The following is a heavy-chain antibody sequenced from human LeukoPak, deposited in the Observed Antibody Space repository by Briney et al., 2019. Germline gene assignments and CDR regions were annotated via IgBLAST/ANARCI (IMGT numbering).Heavy chain of an antibody. CDR1: GFTFSSYG. CDR2: IRYDGSNK. D-gene: IGHD2-15*01. Sequence: GGSLRLSCAASGFTFSSYGMHWVRQAPGKGLEWVAFIRYDGSNKYYADSVKGRFTISRDNSKNTLYLQMNSLRAEDTAVYYCAKEHRRCSGGSCYPNNDYWGQGTLVTASS. CDR3: AKEHRRCSGGSCYPNNDY. J-gene: IGHJ4*02. V-gene: IGHV3-30*02.